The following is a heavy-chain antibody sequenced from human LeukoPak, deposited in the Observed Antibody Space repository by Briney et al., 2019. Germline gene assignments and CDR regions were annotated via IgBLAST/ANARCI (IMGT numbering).Heavy chain of an antibody. CDR3: AREMGGYSGYSPFDY. CDR2: ISTYNGNT. J-gene: IGHJ4*02. V-gene: IGHV1-18*04. Sequence: ASVKVSCKASGYTFTGHYMHWVRQAPGQGLEWMGWISTYNGNTNYAQKLQGRVTMTTDTSTSTAYMELRSLRSDDTAVYYCAREMGGYSGYSPFDYWGQGTLVTVSS. D-gene: IGHD5-12*01. CDR1: GYTFTGHY.